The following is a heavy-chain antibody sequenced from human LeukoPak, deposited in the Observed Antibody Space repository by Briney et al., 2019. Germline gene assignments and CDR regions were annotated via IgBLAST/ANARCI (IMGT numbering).Heavy chain of an antibody. Sequence: SETLSLTCTVSGGSISSYYWSWIRQPPGKGLEWIGYIYYSGSTNYNPSLKSRVTISVDTSKNQFSLKLSSVTAADTAVYYCARSNYDFWSNTHTGYAFDIWGQGTMVTVSS. CDR3: ARSNYDFWSNTHTGYAFDI. CDR2: IYYSGST. D-gene: IGHD3-3*01. V-gene: IGHV4-59*01. J-gene: IGHJ3*02. CDR1: GGSISSYY.